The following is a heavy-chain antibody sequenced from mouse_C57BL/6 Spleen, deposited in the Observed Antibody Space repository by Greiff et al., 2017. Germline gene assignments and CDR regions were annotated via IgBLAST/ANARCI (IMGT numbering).Heavy chain of an antibody. CDR1: GFTFSSYG. D-gene: IGHD4-1*02. J-gene: IGHJ3*01. Sequence: EVQLVESGGDLVKPGGSLKLSCAASGFTFSSYGMSWVRQTPDKRLEWVATISSGGSYTYYPDSVKGRFTISRDNAKNTLYLQMSSLKSEDTAMYYCASNWDGFAYWGQGTLVTVSA. V-gene: IGHV5-6*01. CDR2: ISSGGSYT. CDR3: ASNWDGFAY.